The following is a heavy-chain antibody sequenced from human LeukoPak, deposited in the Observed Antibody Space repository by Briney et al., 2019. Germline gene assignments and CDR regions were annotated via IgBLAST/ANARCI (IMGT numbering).Heavy chain of an antibody. CDR2: IYYSGST. CDR1: GGSISGYY. Sequence: SETLSLTCTVSGGSISGYYWSWLRQPPGKGLEWIGYIYYSGSTSYNPSLKSRFTISVDTSKNQFSLKLTSVTAADTAVYYCARPTYTYGPFDYWGQGTLVTVSS. CDR3: ARPTYTYGPFDY. V-gene: IGHV4-59*01. J-gene: IGHJ4*02. D-gene: IGHD5-18*01.